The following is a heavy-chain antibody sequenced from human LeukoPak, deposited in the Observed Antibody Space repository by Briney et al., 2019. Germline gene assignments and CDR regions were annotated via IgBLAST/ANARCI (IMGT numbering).Heavy chain of an antibody. CDR1: GYTFTGYY. CDR3: ASFPRYSSTPPFDY. CDR2: INPNTGET. Sequence: ASVTVSCTASGYTFTGYYMHWVRQAPGQGLEGMGWINPNTGETNSAQKFQGRVTMTRDTTINTAYMELTRLTSDDTAVYYCASFPRYSSTPPFDYWGQRTLVTVSS. V-gene: IGHV1-2*02. D-gene: IGHD2-2*01. J-gene: IGHJ4*02.